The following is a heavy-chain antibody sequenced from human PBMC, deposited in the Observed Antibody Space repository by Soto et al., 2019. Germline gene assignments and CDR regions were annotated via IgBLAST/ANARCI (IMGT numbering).Heavy chain of an antibody. CDR1: GFTFSSYG. D-gene: IGHD3-22*01. J-gene: IGHJ3*01. CDR3: ARDKVPGYDYDRSGPGGAFDV. CDR2: IWYDGSNK. Sequence: QVQLVESGGGVVQPGRSLRLSCTASGFTFSSYGMHWVRQAPGKGLEWVAVIWYDGSNKYYADSVKGRFTISRDNSKNTVYLQMNSLRAEDTALYYCARDKVPGYDYDRSGPGGAFDVWGQGTMVTVSS. V-gene: IGHV3-33*01.